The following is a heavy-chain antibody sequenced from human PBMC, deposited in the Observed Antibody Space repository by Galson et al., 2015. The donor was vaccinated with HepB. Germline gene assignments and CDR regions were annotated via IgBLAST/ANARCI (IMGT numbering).Heavy chain of an antibody. Sequence: SVKVSCKASGYTFTSYAMNWVRQAPGQGLEWMGWINTNTGNPTYAQGFTGRFVFSLDTSVSTAYLQISSLKAEDTAVYYCARDPTGILTGYYAPDSFDPWGQGTLVTVSS. CDR3: ARDPTGILTGYYAPDSFDP. CDR1: GYTFTSYA. J-gene: IGHJ5*02. D-gene: IGHD3-9*01. V-gene: IGHV7-4-1*02. CDR2: INTNTGNP.